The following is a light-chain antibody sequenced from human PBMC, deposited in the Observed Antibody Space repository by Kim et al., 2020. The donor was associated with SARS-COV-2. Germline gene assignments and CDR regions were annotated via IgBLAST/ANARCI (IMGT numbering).Light chain of an antibody. Sequence: QSALTQPASVSGSPGQSIIISCTGTSSDIGISNYVSWYQQHPGNVPKLIIYDVSLRPSGVSSRFSGSMSGKTASLTISGLQAADEADYYCSSHTRSKSDFFGTGTKVTVL. J-gene: IGLJ1*01. CDR2: DVS. CDR1: SSDIGISNY. V-gene: IGLV2-14*01. CDR3: SSHTRSKSDF.